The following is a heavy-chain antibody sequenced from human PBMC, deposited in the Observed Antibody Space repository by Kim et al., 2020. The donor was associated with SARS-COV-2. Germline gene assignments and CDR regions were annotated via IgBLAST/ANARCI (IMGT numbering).Heavy chain of an antibody. V-gene: IGHV3-49*03. J-gene: IGHJ6*02. CDR1: GFTFGDYA. Sequence: GGSLRLSCTASGFTFGDYAMSWFRQAPGKGLEWVGFIRSKAYGGTTEYAASVKGRFTISRDDSKSIAYLQMNSLKTEDTAVYYCTRVTMVRGVIDGMDVWGQGTTVTVSS. CDR2: IRSKAYGGTT. D-gene: IGHD3-10*01. CDR3: TRVTMVRGVIDGMDV.